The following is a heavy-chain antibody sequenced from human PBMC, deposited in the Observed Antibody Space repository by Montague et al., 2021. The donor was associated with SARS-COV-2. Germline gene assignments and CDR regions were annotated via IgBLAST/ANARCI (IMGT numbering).Heavy chain of an antibody. V-gene: IGHV4-39*01. D-gene: IGHD3-10*01. Sequence: SETLSPTRTLSGGSISSSSYYWGWIRRPPGKGLEWIGSIYYSGSTYYXPSLKSRVTISVDTSKNQFSLKLRSVTAADTAVYYCARLPDLLLWFGEALDYWGQGTLVTVSS. CDR2: IYYSGST. CDR3: ARLPDLLLWFGEALDY. J-gene: IGHJ4*02. CDR1: GGSISSSSYY.